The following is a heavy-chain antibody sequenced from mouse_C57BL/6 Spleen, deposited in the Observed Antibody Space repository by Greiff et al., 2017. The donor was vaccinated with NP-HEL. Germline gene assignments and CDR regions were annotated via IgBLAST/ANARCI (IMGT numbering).Heavy chain of an antibody. CDR3: AREGYDSWFAY. J-gene: IGHJ3*01. CDR1: GYTFTSYW. V-gene: IGHV1-61*01. CDR2: IYPSDSET. Sequence: QVQLQQPGAELVRPGSSVKLSCKASGYTFTSYWMDWVKQRPGQGLEWIGNIYPSDSETHYNQKFKDKATLTVDKSSSTAYMQLSSLTSEDSAVYYCAREGYDSWFAYWGQGTLVTVSA. D-gene: IGHD2-2*01.